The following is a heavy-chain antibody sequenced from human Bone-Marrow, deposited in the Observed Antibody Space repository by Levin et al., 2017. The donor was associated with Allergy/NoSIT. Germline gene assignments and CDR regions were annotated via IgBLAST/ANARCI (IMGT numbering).Heavy chain of an antibody. D-gene: IGHD5-24*01. CDR2: IYYSGST. Sequence: TSETLSLTCTVSGGSISSYYWSWIRQPPGKGLEWIGYIYYSGSTNYNPSLKSRVTISVDTSKNQFSLKLSSVTAADTAVYYCATLGLDGYNGFDPWGQGTLVTVSS. CDR1: GGSISSYY. CDR3: ATLGLDGYNGFDP. V-gene: IGHV4-59*08. J-gene: IGHJ5*02.